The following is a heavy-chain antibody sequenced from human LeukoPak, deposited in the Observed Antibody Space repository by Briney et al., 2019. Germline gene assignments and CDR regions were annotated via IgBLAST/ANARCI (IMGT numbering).Heavy chain of an antibody. Sequence: PGGSLRLSCAASGFTFSRHWMGWVRQAPGKGLEWVANIKQDGSQYCVDSVKGRFIISRDNAKNSLSLQMNSLRVEDTAVYYCARGSDSDYWGQGTLVTVSS. J-gene: IGHJ4*02. D-gene: IGHD2-21*02. CDR1: GFTFSRHW. V-gene: IGHV3-7*01. CDR3: ARGSDSDY. CDR2: IKQDGSQ.